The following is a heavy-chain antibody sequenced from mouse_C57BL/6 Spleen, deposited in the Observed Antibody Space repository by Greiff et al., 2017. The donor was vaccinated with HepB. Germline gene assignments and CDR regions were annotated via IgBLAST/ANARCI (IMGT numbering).Heavy chain of an antibody. D-gene: IGHD1-1*01. CDR1: GYAFSSSW. CDR3: ARGDYYGSVDY. J-gene: IGHJ2*01. Sequence: QVQLKQSGPELVKPGASVKISCKASGYAFSSSWMNWVKQRPGKGLEWIGRIYPGDGDTNYNGKFKGKATLTADKSSSTAYMQLSSLTSEDSAVYFCARGDYYGSVDYWGQGTTLTVSS. CDR2: IYPGDGDT. V-gene: IGHV1-82*01.